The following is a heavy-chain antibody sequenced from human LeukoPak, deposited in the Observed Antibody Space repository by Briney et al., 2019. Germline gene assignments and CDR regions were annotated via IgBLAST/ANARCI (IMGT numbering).Heavy chain of an antibody. CDR3: ARLQSLDIISRGGPTHTIHDY. J-gene: IGHJ4*02. CDR2: ISVYNGNT. D-gene: IGHD2-15*01. Sequence: GASVKVSCKASGYTFTNYGISWARQAPGQGLEWIGWISVYNGNTTYTQNLQDRVTMTTDTSTSTAYMDLRSLRSDDTAIYYCARLQSLDIISRGGPTHTIHDYWGQGTLVTVSS. V-gene: IGHV1-18*01. CDR1: GYTFTNYG.